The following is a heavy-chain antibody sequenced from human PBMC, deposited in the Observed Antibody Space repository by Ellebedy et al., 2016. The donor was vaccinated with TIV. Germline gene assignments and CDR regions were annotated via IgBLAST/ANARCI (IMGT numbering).Heavy chain of an antibody. CDR3: AKFDGDY. J-gene: IGHJ4*02. V-gene: IGHV3-23*01. Sequence: GESLKISCGASGFTFSSSAINWVRQAPGRGLEWVSTISDSGTYTYYADSVKGRFTISRDNSKNTVYLQMNSLRDDDTALYYCAKFDGDYWGRGTLVTVSS. CDR1: GFTFSSSA. D-gene: IGHD5-24*01. CDR2: ISDSGTYT.